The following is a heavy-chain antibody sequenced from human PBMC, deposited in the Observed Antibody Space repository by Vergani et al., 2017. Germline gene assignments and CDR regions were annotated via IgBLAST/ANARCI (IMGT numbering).Heavy chain of an antibody. CDR3: ARVSILSILRFLEWSGYMDV. CDR1: GGSISSGGYY. J-gene: IGHJ6*03. CDR2: IYYSGST. V-gene: IGHV4-31*03. D-gene: IGHD3-3*01. Sequence: QVQLQESGPGLVKPSQTLSLTCTVSGGSISSGGYYWSWIRQHPGKGLEWIGYIYYSGSTYYNPSLKSRVTISVDTSKNQFSLKLSSVTAADTAVYYCARVSILSILRFLEWSGYMDVWGKGTTVTVSS.